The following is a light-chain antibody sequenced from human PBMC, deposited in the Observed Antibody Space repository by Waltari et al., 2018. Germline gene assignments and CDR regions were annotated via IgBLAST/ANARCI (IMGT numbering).Light chain of an antibody. CDR2: GAS. CDR3: QQYNDWPKIT. V-gene: IGKV3-15*01. J-gene: IGKJ5*01. Sequence: EIVMTQSPATLSVSPGERATPSCRASQSVSSDLAWYQQTPGQAPRLLFYGASTRATGIPARFSGSGSGTDFTLSISSLQSEDFALYYCQQYNDWPKITFGQGTRLEIK. CDR1: QSVSSD.